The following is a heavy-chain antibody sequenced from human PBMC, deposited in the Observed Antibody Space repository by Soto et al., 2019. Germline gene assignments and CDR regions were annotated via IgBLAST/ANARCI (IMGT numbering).Heavy chain of an antibody. CDR2: ISVYNGNT. J-gene: IGHJ5*02. CDR3: ARDSVAARPGWFAP. V-gene: IGHV1-18*01. CDR1: GYTFRTYA. D-gene: IGHD6-6*01. Sequence: ASVKVSCKASGYTFRTYAINWVRQVPGQGLQWMGWISVYNGNTNYAQKFQGRVTMTTDTSTSTAYMELRSLRSDDSAVYYCARDSVAARPGWFAPWGQGTLVTSPQ.